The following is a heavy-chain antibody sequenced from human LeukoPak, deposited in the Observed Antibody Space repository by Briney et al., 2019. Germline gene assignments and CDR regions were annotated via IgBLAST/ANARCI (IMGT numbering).Heavy chain of an antibody. CDR2: IASDGSHT. CDR3: GRERQDTILHSGAFDI. D-gene: IGHD2-21*01. Sequence: GRSLRLSCAASGFTFSTYFMHWVRQAPGKGLEWVADIASDGSHTFYVESVKGRFTISRDNSKNTLYLQMNSLRAEDTAVYFCGRERQDTILHSGAFDIWGQGTMVTASS. CDR1: GFTFSTYF. J-gene: IGHJ3*02. V-gene: IGHV3-30-3*01.